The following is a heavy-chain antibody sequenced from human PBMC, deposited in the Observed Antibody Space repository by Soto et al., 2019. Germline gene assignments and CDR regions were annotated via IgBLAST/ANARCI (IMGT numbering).Heavy chain of an antibody. Sequence: ASVKVSCKVSGYTLTELSMHWVRQAPGKGLEWMGGFDTEDGETIYAQKFQGRVTMTEDTSTDTAYMELSSLRSEDTAVYYCATVSRGYSYGPPEGYYYGMDVWGQGTTVTVSS. J-gene: IGHJ6*02. D-gene: IGHD5-18*01. CDR3: ATVSRGYSYGPPEGYYYGMDV. CDR1: GYTLTELS. CDR2: FDTEDGET. V-gene: IGHV1-24*01.